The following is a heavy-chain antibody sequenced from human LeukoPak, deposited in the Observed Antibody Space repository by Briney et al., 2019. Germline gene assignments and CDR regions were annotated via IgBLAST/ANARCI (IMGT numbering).Heavy chain of an antibody. V-gene: IGHV1-2*02. J-gene: IGHJ4*02. CDR2: INPKSGGR. Sequence: GASVKVSCKASGYTFTDYYMHWVRQAPGQGLEWMGWINPKSGGRSYAQRFQGRVTMTRDTSISTAYMELTSLTSDDTAVYYCVMVGAEIYWGQGTLVTVSS. D-gene: IGHD1-26*01. CDR1: GYTFTDYY. CDR3: VMVGAEIY.